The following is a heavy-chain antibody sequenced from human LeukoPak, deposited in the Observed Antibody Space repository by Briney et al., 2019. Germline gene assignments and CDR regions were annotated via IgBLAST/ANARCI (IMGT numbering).Heavy chain of an antibody. V-gene: IGHV1-2*02. CDR1: GYTFIDSY. CDR3: ATLSTS. D-gene: IGHD5/OR15-5a*01. J-gene: IGHJ4*02. CDR2: INPKNGAT. Sequence: ASVKLTCKTSGYTFIDSYMHWVRQPPGQGLEWMGWINPKNGATDYAEKFQGRVSMITDSSLTTAYMELSSLRFDDTAVYYCATLSTSWGQRPVVSVSS.